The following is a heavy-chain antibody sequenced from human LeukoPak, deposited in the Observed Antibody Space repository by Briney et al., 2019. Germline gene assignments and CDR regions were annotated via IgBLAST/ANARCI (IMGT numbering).Heavy chain of an antibody. V-gene: IGHV4-59*01. Sequence: PSETLSLTCTVFGGSISSYYWSWIRQPPGKGLEWIGYIYFSGSTNSNPSLKSRVTISVDTSKNQFSLKLSSVTAADTAVYYCARHYYYVSSGLFHYWGQGTLVTVSS. CDR2: IYFSGST. CDR3: ARHYYYVSSGLFHY. CDR1: GGSISSYY. J-gene: IGHJ4*02. D-gene: IGHD3-22*01.